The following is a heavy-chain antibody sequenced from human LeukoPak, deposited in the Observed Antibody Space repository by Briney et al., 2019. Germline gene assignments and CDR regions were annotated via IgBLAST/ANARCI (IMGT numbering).Heavy chain of an antibody. Sequence: GGSLRLSCAASGFTFSSYAMTWLRQAPGQGLEWVSTITGSGGGTYYADSVKGRFTISRDNSKNTLYLQMNSLRDEDTAVYYCARDSSGWYDHWGQGTLVTVSS. CDR1: GFTFSSYA. CDR2: ITGSGGGT. V-gene: IGHV3-23*01. D-gene: IGHD6-19*01. J-gene: IGHJ5*02. CDR3: ARDSSGWYDH.